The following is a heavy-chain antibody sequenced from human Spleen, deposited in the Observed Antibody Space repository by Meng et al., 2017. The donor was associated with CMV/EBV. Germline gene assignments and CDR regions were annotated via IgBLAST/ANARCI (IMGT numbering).Heavy chain of an antibody. V-gene: IGHV1-2*02. Sequence: ASVKVSCKASGYTFTGHYMHWVRQAPGQGLEWMGWINPNSGDTNYAQKFQGRVTMTRDTSISTVYMELGRLSSDDTAVYYCARNMVVTSTLYYGMDVWGQGTTVTVSS. D-gene: IGHD4/OR15-4a*01. J-gene: IGHJ6*02. CDR3: ARNMVVTSTLYYGMDV. CDR2: INPNSGDT. CDR1: GYTFTGHY.